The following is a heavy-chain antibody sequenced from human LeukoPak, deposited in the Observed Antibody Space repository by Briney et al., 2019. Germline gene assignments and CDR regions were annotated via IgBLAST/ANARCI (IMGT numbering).Heavy chain of an antibody. D-gene: IGHD3-10*01. CDR3: ARGRGSGSYYSPNFDY. CDR2: IYTSGST. Sequence: SETLSLTCTVSGGSISSDYWSWIRQPDGKGLEWIGRIYTSGSTNYNPSLKSRVTISVDTSKNQFSLKLSSVTAADTAVYYCARGRGSGSYYSPNFDYWGQGTLVTVSS. V-gene: IGHV4-4*07. CDR1: GGSISSDY. J-gene: IGHJ4*02.